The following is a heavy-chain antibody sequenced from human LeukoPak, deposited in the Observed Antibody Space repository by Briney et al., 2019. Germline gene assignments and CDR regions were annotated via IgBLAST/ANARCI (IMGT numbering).Heavy chain of an antibody. Sequence: GASVKVSCKASGYTFTSYGISWVRQAPGQGLEWMGWISAYNGNTNYAQKLQGRVTMTTDTSTSTAYMELRSLRSDDTAVYYCARRLPAYSYGRNWFDPWGQGTLVTVSS. D-gene: IGHD5-18*01. CDR2: ISAYNGNT. V-gene: IGHV1-18*01. CDR1: GYTFTSYG. J-gene: IGHJ5*02. CDR3: ARRLPAYSYGRNWFDP.